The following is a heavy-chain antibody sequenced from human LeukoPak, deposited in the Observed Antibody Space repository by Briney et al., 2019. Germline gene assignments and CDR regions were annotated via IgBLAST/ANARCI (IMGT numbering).Heavy chain of an antibody. D-gene: IGHD3-22*01. J-gene: IGHJ4*01. CDR2: ISNSANTI. CDR3: VRGPDYYYDSSGSFDY. V-gene: IGHV3-11*04. CDR1: GFTFSDHY. Sequence: PGGSLRLSCAVSGFTFSDHYFAWIRQAPGKGLEWISYISNSANTIYYADSVRGRFTISRDNAKNLLFLQMNSLRVEDTAVYYCVRGPDYYYDSSGSFDYWGHGTLVTVSS.